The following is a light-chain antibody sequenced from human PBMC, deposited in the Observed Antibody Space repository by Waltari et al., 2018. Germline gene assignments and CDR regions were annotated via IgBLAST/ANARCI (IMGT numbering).Light chain of an antibody. Sequence: QLVLTQSPSASASLGASGKLTCTLSSGHSTYAIAWHQQRPGKGPRYLMKVDSKGGHCKGDWIPDRCSGSSSGTERYLTISSLQSDDEADYYCQTWVTGIRVVFGGGTKLTVL. CDR3: QTWVTGIRVV. J-gene: IGLJ2*01. CDR1: SGHSTYA. V-gene: IGLV4-69*02. CDR2: VDSKGGH.